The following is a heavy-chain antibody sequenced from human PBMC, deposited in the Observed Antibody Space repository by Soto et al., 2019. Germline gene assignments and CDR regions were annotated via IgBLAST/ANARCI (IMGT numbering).Heavy chain of an antibody. CDR3: VRPGITGTDWYFDL. V-gene: IGHV4-61*01. D-gene: IGHD1-7*01. J-gene: IGHJ2*01. Sequence: SETLSLTCTVSGGSVSSGSYYWSWIRQPPGKGLEWIGYIYYSGSTNYNPSLKSRVTISVDTSKNQFSLKLSSVTAADTAVYYCVRPGITGTDWYFDLWGRGTLVTVSS. CDR2: IYYSGST. CDR1: GGSVSSGSYY.